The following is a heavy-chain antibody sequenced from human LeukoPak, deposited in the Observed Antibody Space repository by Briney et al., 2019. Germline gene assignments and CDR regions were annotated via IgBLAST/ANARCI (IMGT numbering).Heavy chain of an antibody. V-gene: IGHV3-7*05. J-gene: IGHJ4*02. CDR2: IKEDGSQK. CDR3: AREALYGGNRGFDY. Sequence: GGSLRLSCVASGLTLSSNWMGWVRQAPGKGLEWVATIKEDGSQKYYVGSVKGRFTISRDNAMYSLYLQMNSLRAEDTAVYYCAREALYGGNRGFDYWGQGILVTVSS. CDR1: GLTLSSNW. D-gene: IGHD4/OR15-4a*01.